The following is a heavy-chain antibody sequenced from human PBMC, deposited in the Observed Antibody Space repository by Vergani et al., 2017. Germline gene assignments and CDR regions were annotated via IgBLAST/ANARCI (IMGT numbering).Heavy chain of an antibody. CDR2: IYYSGST. V-gene: IGHV4-59*01. J-gene: IGHJ6*03. D-gene: IGHD2/OR15-2a*01. CDR1: GGSISSYY. CDR3: ARVSYYCYMDV. Sequence: QVQLQESGPGLVKPSETLSLTCTVSGGSISSYYWSWIRQPPGKGLEWIGYIYYSGSTNYNPSLKSRVTISVDTSKNQFSLKLSSVTAADTAVYYCARVSYYCYMDVWGKGTTVTVSS.